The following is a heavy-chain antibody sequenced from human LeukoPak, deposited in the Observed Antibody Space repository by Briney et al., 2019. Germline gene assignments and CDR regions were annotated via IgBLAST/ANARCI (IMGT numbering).Heavy chain of an antibody. CDR2: ISWDGGST. Sequence: GGSLRLSCAASGFTFDDYAMHWVRQAPGKGLEWVSLISWDGGSTYYADSVKGRFTISRDNSKNSLSLQMNSLRAEDTALYYCAKDGKNYFDYWGQGTLVTVSS. CDR3: AKDGKNYFDY. V-gene: IGHV3-43D*04. CDR1: GFTFDDYA. J-gene: IGHJ4*02.